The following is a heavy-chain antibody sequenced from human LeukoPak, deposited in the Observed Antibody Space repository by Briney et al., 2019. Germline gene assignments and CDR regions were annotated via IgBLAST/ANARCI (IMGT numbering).Heavy chain of an antibody. CDR2: IYPGDSDT. J-gene: IGHJ4*02. Sequence: GESLKISCKGSGYSFTSYWVGWVRQMPGKGLEWMGIIYPGDSDTTYSPSFQGHVTISADKSISTAYLQWSSLKASDTAMYYCARPTGESYYRSGFDYWGQGTLVTVSP. D-gene: IGHD3-10*01. CDR1: GYSFTSYW. V-gene: IGHV5-51*01. CDR3: ARPTGESYYRSGFDY.